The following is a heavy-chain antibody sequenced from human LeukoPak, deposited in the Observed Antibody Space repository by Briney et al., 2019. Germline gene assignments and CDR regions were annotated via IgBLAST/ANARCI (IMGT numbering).Heavy chain of an antibody. J-gene: IGHJ4*02. CDR2: INPNSGGT. CDR3: ARDPHYYDSSGFDY. CDR1: GYTFTGYY. V-gene: IGHV1-2*06. Sequence: ASVKVSCKASGYTFTGYYMHWVRQAPGQGLEWMGRINPNSGGTNYAQKFQGRVTMTRDTSISTAYMELSRLRSDDTAAYYCARDPHYYDSSGFDYWGQGTLVTVSS. D-gene: IGHD3-22*01.